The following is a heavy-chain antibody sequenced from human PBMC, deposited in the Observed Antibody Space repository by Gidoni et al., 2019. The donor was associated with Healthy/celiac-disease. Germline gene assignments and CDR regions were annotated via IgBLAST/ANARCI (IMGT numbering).Heavy chain of an antibody. Sequence: QVQLVESGGGVVQPGRSLRLSCAASGFPFSSYGMPWVRQAPGKGLEWVAVISYDGSNKYYADSVKGRFTISRDNSKNTLYLQMNSLRAEDTAVYYCAKAPYGSGSLFDYWGQGTLVTVSS. CDR2: ISYDGSNK. V-gene: IGHV3-30*18. J-gene: IGHJ4*02. CDR3: AKAPYGSGSLFDY. CDR1: GFPFSSYG. D-gene: IGHD3-10*01.